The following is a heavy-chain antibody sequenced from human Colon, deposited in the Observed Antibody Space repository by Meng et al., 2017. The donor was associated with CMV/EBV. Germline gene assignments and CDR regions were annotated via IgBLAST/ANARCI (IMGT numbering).Heavy chain of an antibody. CDR3: AKRTTGNGYSYGYAY. CDR2: ISGGGDST. J-gene: IGHJ4*02. CDR1: GFTFVRYA. D-gene: IGHD5-18*01. V-gene: IGHV3-23*01. Sequence: GESLKISCAASGFTFVRYAMNWVRQAPGKGLEWVSRISGGGDSTYYADSVKGRFIISRDDSKNTLYLQMNSLRAEDTAVYYCAKRTTGNGYSYGYAYWGQGTLVTVSS.